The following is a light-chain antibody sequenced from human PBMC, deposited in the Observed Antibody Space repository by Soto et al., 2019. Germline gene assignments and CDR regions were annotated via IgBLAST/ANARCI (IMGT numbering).Light chain of an antibody. V-gene: IGKV1-6*01. CDR2: AAS. Sequence: AIQMTQSPSSLSASVGDRVTISCRASQGIRNDLGWYQQKPGKAPKLLISAASTLHSGVPSRFSGSGSGTGFTLTISSLQPEDFATYYCLQDDSYPLTFGGGTKVEIK. CDR1: QGIRND. CDR3: LQDDSYPLT. J-gene: IGKJ4*01.